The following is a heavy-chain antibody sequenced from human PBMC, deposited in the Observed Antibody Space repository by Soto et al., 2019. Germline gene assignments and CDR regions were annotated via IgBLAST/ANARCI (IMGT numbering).Heavy chain of an antibody. D-gene: IGHD5-12*01. J-gene: IGHJ4*02. CDR3: ARGRVATIGSLDY. Sequence: GGSLRLSCAASGFTFSSYAMHWVRQAPGKGLEYVSAISSNGGSTYYANSVKGRFTISRDNSKNTRYLQMASLRAEDMAVYYCARGRVATIGSLDYWGQGTLVTVSS. V-gene: IGHV3-64*01. CDR1: GFTFSSYA. CDR2: ISSNGGST.